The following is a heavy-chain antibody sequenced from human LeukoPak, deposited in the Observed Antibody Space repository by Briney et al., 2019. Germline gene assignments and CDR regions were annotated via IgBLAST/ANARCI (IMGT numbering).Heavy chain of an antibody. CDR3: ARDGEGVVVDDYYYYGMDV. J-gene: IGHJ6*02. CDR2: IYYSGST. V-gene: IGHV4-59*12. CDR1: GGSISRYY. Sequence: SETLSLTCTVSGGSISRYYWSWIRQPPGKGLEWIGYIYYSGSTNYNPSLKSRVTISVDTSKNQFSLKLSSVTAADTAVYYCARDGEGVVVDDYYYYGMDVWGQGTTVTVSS. D-gene: IGHD2-15*01.